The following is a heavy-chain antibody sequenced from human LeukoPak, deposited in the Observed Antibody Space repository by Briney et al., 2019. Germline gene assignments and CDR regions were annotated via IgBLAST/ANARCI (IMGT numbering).Heavy chain of an antibody. Sequence: GGSLRLSCAASGFTFSIYWMHWVRQAPGKGLVWVSRINSDGSSTSYADSVKGRFTISRDNAKNTLYLQMNSLRAEDTAVYYCARDGPLKDIVVVPAAVYSSSYYYYYMDVWRKGTTVTVSS. J-gene: IGHJ6*03. CDR3: ARDGPLKDIVVVPAAVYSSSYYYYYMDV. CDR1: GFTFSIYW. D-gene: IGHD2-2*01. V-gene: IGHV3-74*01. CDR2: INSDGSST.